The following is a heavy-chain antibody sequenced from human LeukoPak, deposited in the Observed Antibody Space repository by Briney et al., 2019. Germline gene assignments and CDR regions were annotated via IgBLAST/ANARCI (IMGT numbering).Heavy chain of an antibody. CDR1: GYTFTSYD. CDR3: ARGGDGYNY. CDR2: MNPNSGNT. V-gene: IGHV1-8*01. D-gene: IGHD5-24*01. Sequence: GASVKVSCKASGYTFTSYDINWVRQATGQGLEWMGWMNPNSGNTGYAQKFQSRGTMTRNTPISTAYMELSTVRAQETAVYYWARGGDGYNYWGQGTLVTVSS. J-gene: IGHJ4*02.